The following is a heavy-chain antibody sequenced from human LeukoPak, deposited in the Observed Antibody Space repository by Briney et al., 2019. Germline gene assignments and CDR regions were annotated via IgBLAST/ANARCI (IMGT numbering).Heavy chain of an antibody. V-gene: IGHV4-39*01. Sequence: SETLSLTCTVSGGSISSNSYYWGWIRQPPGKGLEWIGSIYYSGSTYYNPSLKSRLTISVDTSKNQFSLKLSSVTAADTAVYYCARLKMGAYFDLWGRGTLVTVSS. CDR3: ARLKMGAYFDL. CDR2: IYYSGST. D-gene: IGHD3-16*01. CDR1: GGSISSNSYY. J-gene: IGHJ2*01.